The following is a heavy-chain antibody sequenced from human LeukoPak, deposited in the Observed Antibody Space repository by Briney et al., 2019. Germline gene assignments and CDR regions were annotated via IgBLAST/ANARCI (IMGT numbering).Heavy chain of an antibody. V-gene: IGHV3-64*01. J-gene: IGHJ4*02. CDR2: ISSNGGST. CDR1: GFTFSSYA. D-gene: IGHD6-19*01. Sequence: GGSLRLSCAASGFTFSSYAMHWVRQAPGKGLEYVSAISSNGGSTYYANSVKDRFTISRDNSKNTLYLQMGSLRPEDMAVYYCARVVYSSGWYYDYWGQGTLVTVSS. CDR3: ARVVYSSGWYYDY.